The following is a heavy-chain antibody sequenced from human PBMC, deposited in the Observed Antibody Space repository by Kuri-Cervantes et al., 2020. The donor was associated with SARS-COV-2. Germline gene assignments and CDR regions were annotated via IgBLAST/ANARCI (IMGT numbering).Heavy chain of an antibody. Sequence: GGSLRLSCAASGFTFSSYAMSWVRQAPGKGLEWVSAISGSGGSTYYADSVKGRFTISRDNPKNTLYLQMNSLRAEDTAVYYCAKDQWELLGGGYWGQGTLVTVSS. CDR1: GFTFSSYA. V-gene: IGHV3-23*01. CDR3: AKDQWELLGGGY. J-gene: IGHJ4*02. CDR2: ISGSGGST. D-gene: IGHD1-26*01.